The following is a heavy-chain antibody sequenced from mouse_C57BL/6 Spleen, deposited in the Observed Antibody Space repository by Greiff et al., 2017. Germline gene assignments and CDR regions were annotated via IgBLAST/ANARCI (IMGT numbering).Heavy chain of an antibody. V-gene: IGHV1-55*01. Sequence: QVQLQQPGAELVKPGASVKMSCKASGYTFTSYWITWVKQRPGQGLEWIGDIYPGSGSTNYNEKFKSKATLTVDTSSSTAYMQLSSLTSEDSAVYYCAFYYDYDDGLGFAYWGQGTLVTVSA. J-gene: IGHJ3*01. CDR1: GYTFTSYW. CDR2: IYPGSGST. CDR3: AFYYDYDDGLGFAY. D-gene: IGHD2-4*01.